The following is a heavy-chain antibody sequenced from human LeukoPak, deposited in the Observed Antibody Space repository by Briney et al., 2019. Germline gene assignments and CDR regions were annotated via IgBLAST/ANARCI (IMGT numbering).Heavy chain of an antibody. Sequence: ASVKVSCKASGGTFSSYAISWVRQAPGQGLEWMGWIRPYNGNTNSAQKLQDRVTMTTDTSTSTAYMELRSLRSDDTAVYYCASGGLRTGFDYWGQGTLVTVSS. J-gene: IGHJ4*02. V-gene: IGHV1-18*01. CDR2: IRPYNGNT. CDR3: ASGGLRTGFDY. CDR1: GGTFSSYA. D-gene: IGHD3-10*01.